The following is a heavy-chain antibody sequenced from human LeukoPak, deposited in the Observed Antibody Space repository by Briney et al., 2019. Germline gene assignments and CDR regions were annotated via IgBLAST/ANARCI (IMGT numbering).Heavy chain of an antibody. Sequence: PGGSLRLSCAASGFTLSTYSMNWVRQAPGKGLEWVSYISSGGGTVYHADSVKGRFTISRDNAKNSLYLQMNSLRAEDTAVYYCARDPPSFQYWGQGTLVTVSA. CDR3: ARDPPSFQY. CDR1: GFTLSTYS. V-gene: IGHV3-48*04. CDR2: ISSGGGTV. J-gene: IGHJ1*01.